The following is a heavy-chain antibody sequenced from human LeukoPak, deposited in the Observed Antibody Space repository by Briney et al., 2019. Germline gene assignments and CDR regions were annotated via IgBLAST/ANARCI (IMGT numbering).Heavy chain of an antibody. Sequence: SETLSLTCTVSGDSISTSNSYWGWIRQPPGKGLEWIGSIYYSGNTYYNASLKSRVTISVDTSKNQFSLKLNSVTAADTAVFYCAANSADYNTLGSSYKVWGQGTLVTVSS. J-gene: IGHJ4*02. D-gene: IGHD3-10*01. CDR3: AANSADYNTLGSSYKV. V-gene: IGHV4-39*01. CDR2: IYYSGNT. CDR1: GDSISTSNSY.